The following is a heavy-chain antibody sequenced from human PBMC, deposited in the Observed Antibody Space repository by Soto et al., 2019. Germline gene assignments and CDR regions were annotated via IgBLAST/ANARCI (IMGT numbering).Heavy chain of an antibody. CDR1: GFSLRTRGAA. Sequence: FSGFSLRTRGAAVLWFRLPPGKALVWLALIYWKNDKRYSPALKRRLTITKDTTKNQVVLTMTNMDPVDTATYYCARANFEYCDYVWGSYRYLDYSGEPTLVTVPS. CDR2: IYWKNDK. CDR3: ARANFEYCDYVWGSYRYLDY. V-gene: IGHV2-5*01. J-gene: IGHJ4*02. D-gene: IGHD3-16*02.